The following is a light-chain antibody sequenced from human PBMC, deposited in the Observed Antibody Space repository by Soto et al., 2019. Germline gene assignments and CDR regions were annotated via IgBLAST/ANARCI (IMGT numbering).Light chain of an antibody. CDR1: SSDVGGYNY. V-gene: IGLV2-14*01. Sequence: QLVLTQPASVSGSPGQSITISCTGTSSDVGGYNYVSWYQQHPGKAPKLMIYDVSNRPSGVSNRFSGSKSGNTASLTISGLQAEDEADYDCSSYTSSSTPVVFGGGTKVTVL. J-gene: IGLJ2*01. CDR2: DVS. CDR3: SSYTSSSTPVV.